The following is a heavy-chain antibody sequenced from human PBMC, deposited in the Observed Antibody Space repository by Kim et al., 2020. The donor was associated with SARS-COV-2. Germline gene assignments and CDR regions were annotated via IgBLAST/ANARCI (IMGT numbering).Heavy chain of an antibody. D-gene: IGHD3-10*01. CDR1: GFTFSAHA. V-gene: IGHV3-30*04. CDR2: IAYDGSHI. Sequence: GGSLRLSCAASGFTFSAHALHWVRQAPGKGLEWVAHIAYDGSHISYPDSVKGRFIISGDNTESTLYIQMNSLRPEDTAVYYCLAEIGSRSFDHWGQGTLVTVSS. J-gene: IGHJ4*02. CDR3: LAEIGSRSFDH.